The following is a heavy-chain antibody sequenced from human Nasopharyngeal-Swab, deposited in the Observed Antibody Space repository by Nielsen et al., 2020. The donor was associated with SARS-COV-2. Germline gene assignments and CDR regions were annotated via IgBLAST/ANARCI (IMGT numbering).Heavy chain of an antibody. Sequence: SETLSLTCTVSGSSISSGYYWSWIRQPPGKGLEWIGSIYHSGSTYYNPSLKSRVTISVDTSKNQFSLKLSSVTVADTAVYYCARGGYSSGWVVYWGQGTLVTVS. CDR2: IYHSGST. J-gene: IGHJ4*02. CDR1: GSSISSGYY. CDR3: ARGGYSSGWVVY. V-gene: IGHV4-38-2*02. D-gene: IGHD6-19*01.